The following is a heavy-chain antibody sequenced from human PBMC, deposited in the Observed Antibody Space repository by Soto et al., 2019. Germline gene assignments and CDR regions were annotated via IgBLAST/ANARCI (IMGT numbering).Heavy chain of an antibody. CDR3: ARATRYCTNGVCSTFEY. CDR1: GGSFSGNY. Sequence: SETLSLTCAVYGGSFSGNYWSWIRQPPGKGLEWIGEINHSGSTNYNPSLKSRVTISIDTSKNQFSLKLSSVTAADTAVYYCARATRYCTNGVCSTFEYWGQGTLVTVSS. D-gene: IGHD2-8*01. V-gene: IGHV4-34*01. J-gene: IGHJ4*01. CDR2: INHSGST.